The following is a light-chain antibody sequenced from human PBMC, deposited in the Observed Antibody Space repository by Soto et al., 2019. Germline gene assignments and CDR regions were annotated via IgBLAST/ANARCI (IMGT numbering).Light chain of an antibody. CDR3: QQYDNSPLT. CDR1: QSLEDSDGNTF. V-gene: IGKV2-30*01. J-gene: IGKJ4*01. CDR2: RVS. Sequence: DVVLTQSPLSLPVTLGQPASISCRSSQSLEDSDGNTFLTWFQQRPGQSPRRLIYRVSTRDSGVPDRFSGSGSGTTFTLKISRVEAEDFAVYYCQQYDNSPLTFGGGTKVDIK.